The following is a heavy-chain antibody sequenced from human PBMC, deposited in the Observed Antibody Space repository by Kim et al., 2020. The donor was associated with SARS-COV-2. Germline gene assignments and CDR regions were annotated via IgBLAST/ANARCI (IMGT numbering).Heavy chain of an antibody. Sequence: GGSLRLSCAASGFTFDDYAMHWVRQAPGKGLEWVSGISWNSGSIGYADSVKGRFTISRDNAKNSLYLQMNSLRAEDTALYYCAKDILRGSGSYYYYGMDVWGQGTTVTVSS. V-gene: IGHV3-9*01. CDR3: AKDILRGSGSYYYYGMDV. CDR2: ISWNSGSI. J-gene: IGHJ6*02. D-gene: IGHD3-10*01. CDR1: GFTFDDYA.